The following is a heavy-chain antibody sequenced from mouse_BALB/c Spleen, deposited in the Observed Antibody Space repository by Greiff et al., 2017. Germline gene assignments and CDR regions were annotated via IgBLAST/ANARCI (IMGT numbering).Heavy chain of an antibody. Sequence: QVQLKESGAELVRPGTSVKVSCKASGYAFTNYLIEWVKQRPGQGLEWIGVINPGSGGTNYNEKFKGKATLTADKSSSTAYMQLSSLTSDDSAVSFCARPYGNYAYWGQGTTLTVSS. CDR1: GYAFTNYL. V-gene: IGHV1-54*01. J-gene: IGHJ2*01. D-gene: IGHD2-1*01. CDR3: ARPYGNYAY. CDR2: INPGSGGT.